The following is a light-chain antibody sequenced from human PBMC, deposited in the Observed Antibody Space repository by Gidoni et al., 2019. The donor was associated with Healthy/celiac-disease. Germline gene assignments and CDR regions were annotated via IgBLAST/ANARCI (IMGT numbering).Light chain of an antibody. V-gene: IGLV3-1*01. Sequence: SYELTQPPSVSVSPGQTASITCSGDKLGDKYACWYQQKPGQSPVLVIYQDSKLPSGIPERFSGSNSGNTATLTISGTQAMDEADYYCQAWDSSYVVFGGGTKLTVL. J-gene: IGLJ2*01. CDR1: KLGDKY. CDR3: QAWDSSYVV. CDR2: QDS.